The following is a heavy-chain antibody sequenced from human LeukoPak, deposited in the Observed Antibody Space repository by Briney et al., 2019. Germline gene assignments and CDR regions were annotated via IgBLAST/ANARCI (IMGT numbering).Heavy chain of an antibody. D-gene: IGHD4-17*01. V-gene: IGHV1-46*01. Sequence: AAVSVSSSCAGYAFTSNNIRWEWDAPGQGIGWVWVIYISGGSTSYDQKFQGRVTMTRDTSTSTVYIELSSLRSEDAAVYYCARVGASTVTTVYWGQGTLVTVSS. J-gene: IGHJ4*02. CDR1: GYAFTSNN. CDR3: ARVGASTVTTVY. CDR2: IYISGGST.